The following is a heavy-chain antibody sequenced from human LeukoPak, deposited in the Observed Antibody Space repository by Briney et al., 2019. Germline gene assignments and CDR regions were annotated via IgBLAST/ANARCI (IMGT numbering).Heavy chain of an antibody. CDR1: GGSFSGYY. CDR3: ARSPRRTLIVVVVAAPRYYFDY. J-gene: IGHJ4*02. CDR2: INHSGST. Sequence: PSETLSLTCAVYGGSFSGYYWSWIRQPPGKGLEWIGEINHSGSTNYNPSLKSRVTISVDTSKNQFSLKLSSVTAADTAVYYCARSPRRTLIVVVVAAPRYYFDYWGQGTLVTVSS. D-gene: IGHD2-15*01. V-gene: IGHV4-34*01.